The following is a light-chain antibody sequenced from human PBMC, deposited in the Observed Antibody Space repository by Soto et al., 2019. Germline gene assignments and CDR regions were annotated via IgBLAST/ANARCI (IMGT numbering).Light chain of an antibody. V-gene: IGKV3-20*01. CDR3: QQYGSSPPS. CDR1: ESVSSGY. Sequence: EIVLTQSPGTLSLSPGERVTLSCRASESVSSGYVGWYQQKPGQAPRLVIFGAIGRATGIPDRFRGSGSGTDFTLNISSLEPEDFAVYYCQQYGSSPPSFGQGTKLEIK. CDR2: GAI. J-gene: IGKJ2*01.